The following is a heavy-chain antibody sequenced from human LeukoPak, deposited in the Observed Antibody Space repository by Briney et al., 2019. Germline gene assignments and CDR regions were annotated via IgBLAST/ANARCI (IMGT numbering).Heavy chain of an antibody. CDR3: AKEGFSACLDY. D-gene: IGHD6-19*01. Sequence: GGSLRLSCAASGFTFSSYGMHWVRQAPGKGLEWVAVIWYDESNKYYADSVKGRFTISRDNSKNTLYLQMNSLRAEDTAVYYCAKEGFSACLDYWGQGTLVTVSS. CDR2: IWYDESNK. CDR1: GFTFSSYG. V-gene: IGHV3-33*06. J-gene: IGHJ4*02.